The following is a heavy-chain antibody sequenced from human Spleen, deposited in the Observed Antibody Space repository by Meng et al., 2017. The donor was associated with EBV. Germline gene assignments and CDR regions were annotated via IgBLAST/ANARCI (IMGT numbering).Heavy chain of an antibody. CDR2: INPHSGDT. J-gene: IGHJ4*02. Sequence: QVQLVQSGGEVKKPGASGQVSCKASNYTFSSYGICWVRQAPGQGLEWIGRINPHSGDTNYARKFQGRVTMTRDTSISTAYMDLTRLTSDDTAAYYCARAVSGGYDVNFDYWGQGSLVTVSS. CDR1: NYTFSSYG. D-gene: IGHD5-12*01. V-gene: IGHV1-2*06. CDR3: ARAVSGGYDVNFDY.